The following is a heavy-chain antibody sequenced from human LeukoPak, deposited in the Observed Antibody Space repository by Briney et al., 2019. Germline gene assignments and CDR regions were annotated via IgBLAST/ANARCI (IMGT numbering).Heavy chain of an antibody. V-gene: IGHV4-4*07. CDR2: IYTSGST. CDR1: GGSISSYY. CDR3: VRRYCCSTSCWWDWFDP. Sequence: SETLSLTCTVSGGSISSYYWSWIRQPAGKGLEWIGRIYTSGSTNYNPSLKSRVTMSVDTSKNQFSLKLSSVTAADTAVYYCVRRYCCSTSCWWDWFDPWGQGTLVTVSS. D-gene: IGHD2-2*01. J-gene: IGHJ5*02.